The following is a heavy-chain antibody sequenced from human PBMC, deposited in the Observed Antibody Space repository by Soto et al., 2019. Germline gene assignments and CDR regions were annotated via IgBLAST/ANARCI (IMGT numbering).Heavy chain of an antibody. Sequence: QVHLQQWGAGLLKPSENLSLTCAVYGGSLSGYSWSWIRQAPGRGLEWVGEINSSGGTNYNPSLESRVTISQDISKNQFFLRLTSVTAADTAVYYCAAIRSSRPWGPGTLVTVSS. CDR3: AAIRSSRP. CDR2: INSSGGT. V-gene: IGHV4-34*01. J-gene: IGHJ4*02. CDR1: GGSLSGYS.